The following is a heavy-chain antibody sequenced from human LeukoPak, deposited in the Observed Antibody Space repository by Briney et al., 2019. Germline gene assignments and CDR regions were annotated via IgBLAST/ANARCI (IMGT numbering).Heavy chain of an antibody. J-gene: IGHJ4*02. D-gene: IGHD6-13*01. Sequence: GGSLRLSCAASGFTFSSYAMSWVRQAPGKGLEWVSAITGSGGSTYYADSVKGRFTISRDNSKNTLYLQMNSLRAEDTAVYYCAKDPYSSSWYTHFDYRGQGTLVAVSS. CDR1: GFTFSSYA. CDR3: AKDPYSSSWYTHFDY. V-gene: IGHV3-23*01. CDR2: ITGSGGST.